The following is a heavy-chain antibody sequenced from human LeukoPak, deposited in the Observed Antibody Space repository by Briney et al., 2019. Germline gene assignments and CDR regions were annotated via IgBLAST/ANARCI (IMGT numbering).Heavy chain of an antibody. CDR3: AKVEDYYDSSGYDY. CDR2: ISYDGSNK. V-gene: IGHV3-30*18. J-gene: IGHJ4*02. CDR1: GFTFSSYG. Sequence: GGSLRLSCAASGFTFSSYGMHWVRQAPGKGLEWVAVISYDGSNKYYADSVKGRFTISRDNSKNTLYLQMNSLRAEDTAVYYCAKVEDYYDSSGYDYRGQGTLVTVSS. D-gene: IGHD3-22*01.